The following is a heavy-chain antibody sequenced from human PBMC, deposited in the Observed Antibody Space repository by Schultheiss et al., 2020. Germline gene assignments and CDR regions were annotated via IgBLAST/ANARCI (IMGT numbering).Heavy chain of an antibody. V-gene: IGHV4-61*02. CDR1: GGSISSGGYY. CDR3: AREAPYSSSWYSY. Sequence: SETLSLTCTVSGGSISSGGYYWSWIRQPAGKGLEWIGRLYNSRSTNYNPSLKSRATLSADTSKNQFSLRLRSVTAADTAVYYCAREAPYSSSWYSYWGQGTLVTVSS. CDR2: LYNSRST. D-gene: IGHD6-13*01. J-gene: IGHJ4*02.